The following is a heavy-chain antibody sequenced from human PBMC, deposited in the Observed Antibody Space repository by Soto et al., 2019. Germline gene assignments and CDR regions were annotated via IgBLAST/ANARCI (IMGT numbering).Heavy chain of an antibody. CDR1: GFTFSSYG. CDR2: ISYDGSNK. D-gene: IGHD6-19*01. V-gene: IGHV3-30*18. J-gene: IGHJ3*02. Sequence: QVQLVESGGGVVQPGRFLRLSCAASGFTFSSYGMHWVRQAPGKGLEWVAVISYDGSNKYYADSVKGRFTISRDNSKNTLYLQMNSLRAEDTAVYYCAKDGVAVAGFAFDIWGQGTMVTVSS. CDR3: AKDGVAVAGFAFDI.